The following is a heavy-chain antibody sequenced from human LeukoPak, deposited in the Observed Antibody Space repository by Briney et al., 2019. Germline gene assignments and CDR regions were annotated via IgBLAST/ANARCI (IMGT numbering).Heavy chain of an antibody. CDR1: GFTFSSYG. D-gene: IGHD6-19*01. V-gene: IGHV3-30*02. Sequence: GGSLRLSCAASGFTFSSYGMHWVRQAPGKGLEWVAFIRYDGSNKYYADSVKGRFTIPRDNSKNTLYLQMNSLRAEDTAVYYCAKAARGAVAGYYWGQGTLATVSS. CDR3: AKAARGAVAGYY. CDR2: IRYDGSNK. J-gene: IGHJ4*02.